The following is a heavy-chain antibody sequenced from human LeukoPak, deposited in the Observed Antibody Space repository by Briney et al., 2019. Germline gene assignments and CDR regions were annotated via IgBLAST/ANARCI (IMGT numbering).Heavy chain of an antibody. Sequence: PGGSLRPSCTASGFTFSSYSLNWVRQAPGKGLEWVSSVSTGSNYIYYADSVKGRLTISRDNDKNSLYLQMNSLRAEDTAVYYCARGRPGRSGYYMPLHYYMDVWGKGTTVTVSS. J-gene: IGHJ6*03. D-gene: IGHD3-3*01. CDR1: GFTFSSYS. CDR2: VSTGSNYI. CDR3: ARGRPGRSGYYMPLHYYMDV. V-gene: IGHV3-21*04.